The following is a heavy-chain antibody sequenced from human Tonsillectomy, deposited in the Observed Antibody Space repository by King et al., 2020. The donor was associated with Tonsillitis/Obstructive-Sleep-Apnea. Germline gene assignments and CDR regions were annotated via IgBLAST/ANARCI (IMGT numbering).Heavy chain of an antibody. CDR3: ARHWEYSSSSNWFDP. J-gene: IGHJ5*02. CDR1: GYSFTSYW. Sequence: VQLVQSGAEVKKPGESLKISCKGSGYSFTSYWIGWVRQMPGKGLEWMGIIYPGDSDTRYSPSFQGQVTISADKSTSTAYLQWSSLKASDTAMYYCARHWEYSSSSNWFDPWGQGTLVTVSS. D-gene: IGHD6-6*01. V-gene: IGHV5-51*01. CDR2: IYPGDSDT.